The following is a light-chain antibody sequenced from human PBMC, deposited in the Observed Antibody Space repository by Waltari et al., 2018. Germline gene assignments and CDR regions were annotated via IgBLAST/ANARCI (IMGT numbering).Light chain of an antibody. CDR2: LNGDGTY. V-gene: IGLV4-69*01. CDR3: QTWGGGIVV. CDR1: SEHSSYD. J-gene: IGLJ2*01. Sequence: QLGLTQAPSASASLGASVKLTCTLSSEHSSYDIAWHQQQPHKGPRYLMKLNGDGTYTEGDGIPDRFSVSSSVAERCLAISSLQSEDEGVFYCQTWGGGIVVIGGGTKLTVL.